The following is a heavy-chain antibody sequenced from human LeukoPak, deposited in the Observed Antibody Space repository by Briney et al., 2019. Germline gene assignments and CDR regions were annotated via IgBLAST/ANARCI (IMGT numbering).Heavy chain of an antibody. D-gene: IGHD1-26*01. V-gene: IGHV3-48*03. CDR2: ISSSGSTI. CDR1: GFTFSSYE. J-gene: IGHJ3*02. Sequence: GGSLRLSCAASGFTFSSYEMKWVRQAPGKGLEWVSYISSSGSTIYYADSVRGRFTISRDNAKNSLYLQMNSLRGGETAVYYCARGAWDAFDIWGEGTMVTVSS. CDR3: ARGAWDAFDI.